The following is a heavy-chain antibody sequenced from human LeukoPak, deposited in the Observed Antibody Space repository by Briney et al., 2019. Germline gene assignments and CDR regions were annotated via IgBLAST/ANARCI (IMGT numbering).Heavy chain of an antibody. D-gene: IGHD2-8*01. CDR1: GYTFTNYG. Sequence: ASVKVSCKAYGYTFTNYGIIWVRQAPGQGLERMGWISGYNGNTHYAQNLQGRVTMTTDPSTSTAYMELRSLRSDDTAVYYCARGDCTNGVCYTLFDYWGQGTLVTVSS. CDR3: ARGDCTNGVCYTLFDY. J-gene: IGHJ4*02. V-gene: IGHV1-18*01. CDR2: ISGYNGNT.